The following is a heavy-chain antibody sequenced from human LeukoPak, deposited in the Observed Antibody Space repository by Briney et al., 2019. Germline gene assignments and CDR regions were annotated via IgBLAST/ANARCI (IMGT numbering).Heavy chain of an antibody. CDR1: GFTFSDYY. V-gene: IGHV3-11*05. J-gene: IGHJ4*02. CDR2: ISSSSSYT. Sequence: GGSLRLSCAASGFTFSDYYMSWIREAPGKGLEWVSYISSSSSYTNYADSVKGRFTISRDNVKNSLYLQVNSLRAEDTAVYYCARDPGVLRYFDWPAGLDYWGQGTLVTVSS. CDR3: ARDPGVLRYFDWPAGLDY. D-gene: IGHD3-9*01.